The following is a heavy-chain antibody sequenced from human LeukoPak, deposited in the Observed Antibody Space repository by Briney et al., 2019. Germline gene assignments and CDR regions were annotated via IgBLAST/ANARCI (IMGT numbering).Heavy chain of an antibody. CDR3: ARDRTDYYGMDV. V-gene: IGHV4-59*01. D-gene: IGHD2-2*01. Sequence: SETLSLTCTVSGGSISSYYWSWIRQPPGKGLEWIGYIYHSGSTNCNPSLKSRVTISVDTSKNQFSLKVSSVTAADTAVYYCARDRTDYYGMDVWGQGTTVTVSS. J-gene: IGHJ6*02. CDR2: IYHSGST. CDR1: GGSISSYY.